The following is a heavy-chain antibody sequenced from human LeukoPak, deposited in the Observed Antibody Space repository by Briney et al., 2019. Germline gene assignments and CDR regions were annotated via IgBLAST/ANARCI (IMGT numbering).Heavy chain of an antibody. Sequence: PGGSLRLSCAASAITFSTYAMSWVRQAPGKGLECVSVISGGAGSTYYADSVKGRFTISRDNSKNTLCLQMNSLRAEDTAVYYCAKDYLSPPIVVVPAAARPGGDWFDPWGQGTLVTVSS. D-gene: IGHD2-2*01. J-gene: IGHJ5*02. CDR1: AITFSTYA. CDR3: AKDYLSPPIVVVPAAARPGGDWFDP. V-gene: IGHV3-23*01. CDR2: ISGGAGST.